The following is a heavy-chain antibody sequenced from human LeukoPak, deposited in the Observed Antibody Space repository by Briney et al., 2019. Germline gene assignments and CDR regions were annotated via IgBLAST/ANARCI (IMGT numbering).Heavy chain of an antibody. Sequence: GGSLRLSCAASGFTFSSYGMHWVRQAPGKGLEWVAVIWYGGSNKYYADSVKGRFTISRDNSKNTLYLQMNSLRAEDTAVYYCAKDIGPDKGLGSGMDVWGKGTTVTVSS. J-gene: IGHJ6*03. CDR1: GFTFSSYG. V-gene: IGHV3-30*02. D-gene: IGHD3-10*01. CDR3: AKDIGPDKGLGSGMDV. CDR2: IWYGGSNK.